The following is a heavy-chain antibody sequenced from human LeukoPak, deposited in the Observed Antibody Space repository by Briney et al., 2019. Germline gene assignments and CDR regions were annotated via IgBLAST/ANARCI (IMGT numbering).Heavy chain of an antibody. CDR1: GGSISRYY. CDR2: IYYSGST. J-gene: IGHJ5*02. V-gene: IGHV4-59*01. Sequence: PSETLSLTCTVSGGSISRYYWSWIRQPPGKGLEWIGYIYYSGSTNYNPSLKSRVTLSVDTSKNQFSLKLSSVTAADTAVYYCARSLWSNWFDPWGQGTLVTVSS. CDR3: ARSLWSNWFDP. D-gene: IGHD3-10*01.